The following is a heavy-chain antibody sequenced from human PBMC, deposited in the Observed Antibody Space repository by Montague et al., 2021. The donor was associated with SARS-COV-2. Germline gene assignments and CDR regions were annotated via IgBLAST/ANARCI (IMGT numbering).Heavy chain of an antibody. CDR2: IHHGGST. V-gene: IGHV4-34*01. Sequence: SETLSLTCAVHGGSFSTYYWNWIRQPPGKGLEWIGEIHHGGSTNYNPSLKSRVTISADTSKNQFSLKLTSVAAADTAVYYCARLGDGVVPSPRLGVGPYCSCCYMDAWGKGTTVTVSS. J-gene: IGHJ6*03. CDR3: ARLGDGVVPSPRLGVGPYCSCCYMDA. D-gene: IGHD3-10*01. CDR1: GGSFSTYY.